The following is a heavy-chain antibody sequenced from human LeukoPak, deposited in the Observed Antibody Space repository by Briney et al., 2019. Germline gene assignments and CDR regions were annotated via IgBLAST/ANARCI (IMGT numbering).Heavy chain of an antibody. CDR1: GYSFSARD. D-gene: IGHD5-12*01. CDR3: ARGTVSRGYTRGYDNGFYFYYYMDV. CDR2: MNPRSGNT. Sequence: ASVKVSCKASGYSFSARDINWVRQAPGQGLEWMGWMNPRSGNTGYAQKFQGRVTMTRDTSISTAYMELGSLRPDDTAIYYCARGTVSRGYTRGYDNGFYFYYYMDVWGKGTTV. V-gene: IGHV1-8*01. J-gene: IGHJ6*03.